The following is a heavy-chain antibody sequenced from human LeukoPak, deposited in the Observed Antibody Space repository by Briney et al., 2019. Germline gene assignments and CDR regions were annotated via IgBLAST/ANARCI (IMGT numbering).Heavy chain of an antibody. CDR2: IYSGGST. D-gene: IGHD1-7*01. CDR1: GFTVSSNY. J-gene: IGHJ6*02. CDR3: ARQLELDPGMDV. Sequence: GGSLRLSCAASGFTVSSNYMSWVRQAPGKGLEWVSVIYSGGSTYYAGSVKGRFTISRDNSKNTLYLQMNSLRAEDTAVYYCARQLELDPGMDVWGQGTTVTVSS. V-gene: IGHV3-66*04.